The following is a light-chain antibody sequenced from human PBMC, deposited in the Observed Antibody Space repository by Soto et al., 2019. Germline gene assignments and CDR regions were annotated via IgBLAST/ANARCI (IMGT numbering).Light chain of an antibody. CDR3: SSYTTTSPVV. CDR1: SSDVGGYNY. J-gene: IGLJ2*01. CDR2: DVS. Sequence: QSALTQPASVSGSPGQSITISCTGTSSDVGGYNYVSWYQHHPGKAPQLMIYDVSNRPSGVSNRFSGSKSGNTASLTISGLQAEAEADYYCSSYTTTSPVVFGGGTQLTVL. V-gene: IGLV2-14*03.